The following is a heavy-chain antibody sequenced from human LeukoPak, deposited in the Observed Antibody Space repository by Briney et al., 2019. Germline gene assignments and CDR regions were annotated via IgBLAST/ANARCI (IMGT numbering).Heavy chain of an antibody. D-gene: IGHD1-1*01. CDR3: ARVXINNWHSCDY. J-gene: IGHJ4*02. CDR2: IYHSGSP. V-gene: IGHV4-4*02. CDR1: GGSISSNNW. Sequence: SETLSLTCAVSGGSISSNNWWGWVRQPPGKGLEWIGEIYHSGSPNYNPSLKSRVTISVDKSRNHFSLNLSSVTAADTAVYYCARVXINNWHSCDYWGQGTLVTVSS.